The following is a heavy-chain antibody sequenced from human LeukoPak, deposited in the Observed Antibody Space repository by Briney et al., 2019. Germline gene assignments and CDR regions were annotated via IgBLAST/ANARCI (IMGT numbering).Heavy chain of an antibody. V-gene: IGHV1-46*01. D-gene: IGHD6-13*01. J-gene: IGHJ4*02. CDR2: INPSGGST. Sequence: ASVKVSCKTSGGTFSSYPINWVRQAPGQGLEWMGIINPSGGSTSYAQKFQGRVTMTRDTSTSTVYMELSSLRSEDTAVYYCARGFPSSSWYSRRRDFDYWGQGTLVTVSS. CDR1: GGTFSSYP. CDR3: ARGFPSSSWYSRRRDFDY.